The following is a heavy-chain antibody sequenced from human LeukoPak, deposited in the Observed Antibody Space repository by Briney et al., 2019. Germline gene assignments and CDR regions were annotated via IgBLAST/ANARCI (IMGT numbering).Heavy chain of an antibody. V-gene: IGHV4-31*11. J-gene: IGHJ4*02. CDR1: GESLSGFY. Sequence: SETLSLTCAVYGESLSGFYWSWIRQHPGKGLEWIGYIYYSGSTYYNPSLKSRVTISVDTSKNQFSLKLSSVTAADTAVYYCARVSVLLRFLEWLPVYFDYWGQGTLVTVSS. CDR3: ARVSVLLRFLEWLPVYFDY. CDR2: IYYSGST. D-gene: IGHD3-3*01.